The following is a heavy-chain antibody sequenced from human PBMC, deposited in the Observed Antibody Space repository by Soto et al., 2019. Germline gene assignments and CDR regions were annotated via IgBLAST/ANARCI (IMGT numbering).Heavy chain of an antibody. D-gene: IGHD4-17*01. J-gene: IGHJ5*02. CDR2: MNPNSGNT. CDR3: ARGVKYGAYSRWFDP. Sequence: GSVKVSCKASGNTFTSYDINWVRQATGQGLEYLGWMNPNSGNTAYVQKFQGRVTMTWDTSITTAYMELSGLRSEDTAAYFCARGVKYGAYSRWFDPWGQGTLVTVS. CDR1: GNTFTSYD. V-gene: IGHV1-8*01.